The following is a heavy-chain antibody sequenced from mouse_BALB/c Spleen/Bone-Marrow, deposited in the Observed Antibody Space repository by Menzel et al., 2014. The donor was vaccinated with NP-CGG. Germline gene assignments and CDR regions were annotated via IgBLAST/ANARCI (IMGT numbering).Heavy chain of an antibody. Sequence: VQLQESGPGLVQPSQSLSITCTVSGFSLTTYDVVWVRQSPGKGLEWLGVIWSGGSTDYNAAFISRLSINKDNSKSQVFFKMNSLQAYDTVIYYCARRNGNFRYYAMDYWGQGTSVTVSS. CDR3: ARRNGNFRYYAMDY. J-gene: IGHJ4*01. CDR2: IWSGGST. V-gene: IGHV2-2*01. CDR1: GFSLTTYD. D-gene: IGHD2-1*01.